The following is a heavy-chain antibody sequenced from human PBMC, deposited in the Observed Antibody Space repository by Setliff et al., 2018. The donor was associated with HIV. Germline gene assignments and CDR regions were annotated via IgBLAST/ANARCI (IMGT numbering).Heavy chain of an antibody. CDR2: ISSRSSYI. D-gene: IGHD6-6*01. J-gene: IGHJ4*02. CDR1: GFTFSYYS. Sequence: GGSLRLSCAASGFTFSYYSMNWVRQAPGEGLEWVSSISSRSSYIYYSDSLKGRVTISRSHAKTSLYLKMNSRIAEDTAVYYCARNGRQLVRGEFDYWGQGTLVTVSS. CDR3: ARNGRQLVRGEFDY. V-gene: IGHV3-21*01.